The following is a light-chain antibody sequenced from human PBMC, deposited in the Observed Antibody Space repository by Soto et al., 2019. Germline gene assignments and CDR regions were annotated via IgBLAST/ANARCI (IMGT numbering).Light chain of an antibody. CDR2: EVK. Sequence: QSVLTQPASVSGSPGQSITISCTGTSSDVAFYNHVSWYQQHPGKAPKLLIYEVKNRPSGVSHRFSGSKSGNTASLTISGLQAEDEADYYCSSFASTHTYVFGTGTKVTVL. J-gene: IGLJ1*01. V-gene: IGLV2-14*01. CDR3: SSFASTHTYV. CDR1: SSDVAFYNH.